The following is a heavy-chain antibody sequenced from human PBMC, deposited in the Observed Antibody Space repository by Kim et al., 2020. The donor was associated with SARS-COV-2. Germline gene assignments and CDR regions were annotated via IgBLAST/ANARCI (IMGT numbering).Heavy chain of an antibody. D-gene: IGHD3-9*01. J-gene: IGHJ6*02. CDR3: ARRAPDYYDILTGFSVGGMDV. CDR1: GGPFSGYY. V-gene: IGHV4-34*01. Sequence: SETLSLTCAVYGGPFSGYYWSWIRQPPGKGLEWIGEINHSGSTNYNPSLKSRVTISVDTSKNQFSLKLSSVTAADTAVYYCARRAPDYYDILTGFSVGGMDVWGQGTTVTVSS. CDR2: INHSGST.